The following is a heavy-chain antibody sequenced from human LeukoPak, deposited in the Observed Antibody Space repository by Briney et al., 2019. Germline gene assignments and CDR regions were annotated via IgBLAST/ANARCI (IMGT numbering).Heavy chain of an antibody. J-gene: IGHJ6*03. CDR1: GYTFTGYY. CDR2: INPNSGGT. V-gene: IGHV1-2*02. Sequence: ASVTVSCKASGYTFTGYYMHWVRQAPGQGLEWMGWINPNSGGTNYAQKFQGRVTMTRDTSISTAYMELSRLRSDDTAVYYCARNKYVAAITSYYYYYMDVWGKGTTVTVSS. D-gene: IGHD5-12*01. CDR3: ARNKYVAAITSYYYYYMDV.